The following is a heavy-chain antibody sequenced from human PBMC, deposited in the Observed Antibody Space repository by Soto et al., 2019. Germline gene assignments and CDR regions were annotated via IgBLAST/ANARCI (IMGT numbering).Heavy chain of an antibody. V-gene: IGHV4-39*01. CDR3: ARGESIVLVPAATGGGFDY. Sequence: QLQLQESGPGLVKPSDTLSLTCTVSGGSISSSSYYWGWIRQPPGKGLEWIGSIYYSGSTYDNPSLKGRVTRSVDTSKNQFSLKLSSVTAADTAVYYCARGESIVLVPAATGGGFDYWGQGALVTVSS. CDR1: GGSISSSSYY. J-gene: IGHJ4*02. CDR2: IYYSGST. D-gene: IGHD2-2*01.